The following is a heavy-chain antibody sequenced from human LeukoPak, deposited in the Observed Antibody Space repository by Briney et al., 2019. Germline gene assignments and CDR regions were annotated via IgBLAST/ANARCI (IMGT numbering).Heavy chain of an antibody. V-gene: IGHV3-7*01. CDR1: GFTFSKYW. CDR2: IKQDGSAK. D-gene: IGHD5-12*01. Sequence: PGGSLRLSCVASGFTFSKYWMTWVRQAPGKGLARVANIKQDGSAKYYMDSVKGRFAISRDNAKNSLYLRMNSLGAEDTAVYYCARVNPLVAPGALDIWGQGTMVAVSS. CDR3: ARVNPLVAPGALDI. J-gene: IGHJ3*02.